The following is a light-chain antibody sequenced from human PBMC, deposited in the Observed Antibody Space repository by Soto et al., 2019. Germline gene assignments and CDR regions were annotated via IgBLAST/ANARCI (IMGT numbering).Light chain of an antibody. Sequence: EIVLTQSPGTLSLSPGDRATLSCRASQSVSNNYLAWYQQKPGQAPRLLIYGASNRATGIPDRFSGSGSGTDFTLTISRLEPEDFAVYYCQQYVSSPWAFGQGTKVDIK. CDR1: QSVSNNY. V-gene: IGKV3-20*01. J-gene: IGKJ1*01. CDR2: GAS. CDR3: QQYVSSPWA.